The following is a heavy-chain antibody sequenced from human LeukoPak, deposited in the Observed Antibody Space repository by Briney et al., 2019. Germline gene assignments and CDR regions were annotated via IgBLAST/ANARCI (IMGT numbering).Heavy chain of an antibody. D-gene: IGHD6-19*01. CDR3: ARTGYVTGWHYFDY. CDR2: INTDGSHT. CDR1: GFTFSSYW. Sequence: TGGSLRLSCAASGFTFSSYWIHWVRQAPGKGLVCVSRINTDGSHTSYADSVKGRFTISRDNANNTLYLQMNSLRAEDTAVYYCARTGYVTGWHYFDYWGQGTLVTVSS. V-gene: IGHV3-74*01. J-gene: IGHJ4*02.